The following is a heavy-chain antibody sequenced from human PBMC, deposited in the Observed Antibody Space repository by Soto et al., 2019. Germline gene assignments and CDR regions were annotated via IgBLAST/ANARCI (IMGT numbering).Heavy chain of an antibody. CDR2: TYYRSKWYN. Sequence: SQTLSLTCAISGDSVSSNSAAWNWIRQSPSRGLEWLGRTYYRSKWYNDYAVSVKSRITINPDTSKNQFSLQLNSVTPEDTAVYYCARATSYYDFWSGYSVPTKWFDPWGQGTLVTVSS. J-gene: IGHJ5*02. CDR1: GDSVSSNSAA. V-gene: IGHV6-1*01. CDR3: ARATSYYDFWSGYSVPTKWFDP. D-gene: IGHD3-3*01.